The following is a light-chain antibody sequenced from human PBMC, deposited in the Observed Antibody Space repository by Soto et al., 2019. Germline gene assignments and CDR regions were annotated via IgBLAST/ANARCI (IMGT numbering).Light chain of an antibody. CDR1: QGINNY. Sequence: DIQMTQSPSSLSASVVDSVTITCLASQGINNYLAWYQQKPGKVPVLLIYTASTLKPGVPSRFSGRGAGTDFTLTISSLQPEDFATYYCQKYDSAPRTFGQGTKVDIK. V-gene: IGKV1-27*01. J-gene: IGKJ1*01. CDR3: QKYDSAPRT. CDR2: TAS.